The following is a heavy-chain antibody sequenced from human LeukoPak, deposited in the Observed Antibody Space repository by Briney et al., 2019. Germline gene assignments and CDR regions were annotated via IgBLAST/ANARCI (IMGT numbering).Heavy chain of an antibody. D-gene: IGHD1-26*01. J-gene: IGHJ4*02. Sequence: PGGSLRLSCAASGYSFDDNALSWVRQAPGKGLEWVSTINWNAGYITYADSVRGRFTISRDHAKNSVYLQMDSLRVEDTALYYCARDRMGATGNFDYWGQGTLVTVSS. CDR3: ARDRMGATGNFDY. CDR2: INWNAGYI. V-gene: IGHV3-20*04. CDR1: GYSFDDNA.